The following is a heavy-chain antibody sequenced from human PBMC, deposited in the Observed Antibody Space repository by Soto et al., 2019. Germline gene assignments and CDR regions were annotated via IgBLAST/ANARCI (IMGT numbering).Heavy chain of an antibody. CDR3: ERAGGKNDDY. CDR1: GFTFSGYW. V-gene: IGHV3-74*03. Sequence: EVQLVESGGGLVQPGGSLRLSCVASGFTFSGYWLHWVRQAPGKGLFWVSRISPDGSITTYADSVKGRFTVSRDNANNTLYLQMNSLRVEDSATYSCERAGGKNDDYWGQGTLVTVSA. J-gene: IGHJ4*02. CDR2: ISPDGSIT. D-gene: IGHD1-1*01.